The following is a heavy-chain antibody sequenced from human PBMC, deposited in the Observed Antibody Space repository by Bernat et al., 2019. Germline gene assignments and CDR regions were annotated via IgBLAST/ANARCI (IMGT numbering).Heavy chain of an antibody. CDR2: MTGGGTT. Sequence: EVRLVESGGELVQPGGSLRLSCAASGFTFGTFAMSWVRQAPGKVLEWVSAMTGGGTTYYADSVKGRVIISRDNSKNMLFMQMNSLTAEDTAVYYCAKFRGQLIRNYYMNVWGEGTTVTVS. D-gene: IGHD2-21*01. J-gene: IGHJ6*03. V-gene: IGHV3-23*04. CDR3: AKFRGQLIRNYYMNV. CDR1: GFTFGTFA.